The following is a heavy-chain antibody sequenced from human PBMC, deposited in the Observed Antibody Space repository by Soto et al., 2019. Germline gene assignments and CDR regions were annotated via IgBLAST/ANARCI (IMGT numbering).Heavy chain of an antibody. CDR2: MSGTGGSP. D-gene: IGHD5-18*01. CDR1: GFTFSSYA. J-gene: IGHJ4*02. Sequence: PGGSLRLSCAASGFTFSSYAMSWVRQAPGKGLEWVSGMSGTGGSPYYADPVKGRFSISRDNSKKTLYLQMNSLRAEDTAIYYCAKDQAAMVSIFDYWGQGALVTVSS. CDR3: AKDQAAMVSIFDY. V-gene: IGHV3-23*01.